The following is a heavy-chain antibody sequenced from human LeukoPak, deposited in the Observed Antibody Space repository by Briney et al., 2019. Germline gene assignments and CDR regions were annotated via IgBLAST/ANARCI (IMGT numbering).Heavy chain of an antibody. CDR1: GFTVSSNY. J-gene: IGHJ4*02. Sequence: GGSLRLSCAASGFTVSSNYMSWIRQVPGKGLEWVSVIYSGGSTYYADSVRGRFTISRDNSKNTLYLQMNSLGAEDTAVYYCARVSYYDSSGYYFLSYVDYWGQGTLVTVSS. CDR3: ARVSYYDSSGYYFLSYVDY. CDR2: IYSGGST. V-gene: IGHV3-53*01. D-gene: IGHD3-22*01.